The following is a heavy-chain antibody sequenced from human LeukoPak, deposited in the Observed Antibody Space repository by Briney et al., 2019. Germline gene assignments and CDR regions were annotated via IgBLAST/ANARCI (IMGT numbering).Heavy chain of an antibody. CDR1: GFTFSGYW. V-gene: IGHV3-7*04. CDR2: IKQDGSEK. Sequence: GGSLRLSCAASGFTFSGYWVSWVRQAPGKGLEWVANIKQDGSEKYYVDSVKGRFTISRDNAKNSLYLQMNSLRAEDTAVYYCARGRSGSYYRPFYFDYWGQGTLVTVSS. CDR3: ARGRSGSYYRPFYFDY. D-gene: IGHD1-26*01. J-gene: IGHJ4*02.